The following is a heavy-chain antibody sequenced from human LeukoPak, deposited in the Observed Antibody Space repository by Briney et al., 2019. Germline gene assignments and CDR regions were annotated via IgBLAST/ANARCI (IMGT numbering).Heavy chain of an antibody. D-gene: IGHD6-19*01. CDR3: ARDEAMAGQRFFDS. J-gene: IGHJ4*02. CDR1: GFTFSSYG. V-gene: IGHV3-33*01. CDR2: IWYDGSNK. Sequence: GRSLRLSCAASGFTFSSYGMHWVRQAPGKGVEWVAVIWYDGSNKYYADSVKGRFTISRDNSKNTLYLQMNSLRAEDTAVYYCARDEAMAGQRFFDSWGQGTLVIVSS.